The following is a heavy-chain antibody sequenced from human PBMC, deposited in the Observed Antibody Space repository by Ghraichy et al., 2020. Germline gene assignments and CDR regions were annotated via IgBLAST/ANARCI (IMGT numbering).Heavy chain of an antibody. V-gene: IGHV4-39*01. J-gene: IGHJ3*02. CDR2: IYYSGST. CDR3: ARPVEMATRGFDI. Sequence: SETLSLTCTVSGGSISSRSYYWGWIRQPPGKGLEWIGSIYYSGSTYYNPSLKSRVTISVDTSKNQFSLKLSSVTAADTAVYYCARPVEMATRGFDIWGQGPMVIVSS. CDR1: GGSISSRSYY. D-gene: IGHD5-24*01.